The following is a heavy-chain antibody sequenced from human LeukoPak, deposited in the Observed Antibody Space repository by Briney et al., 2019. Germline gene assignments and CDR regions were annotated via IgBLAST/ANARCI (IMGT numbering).Heavy chain of an antibody. CDR3: ARAKPKNMVRGLIMRRESRYYFDY. CDR1: GFTVSSNY. J-gene: IGHJ4*02. D-gene: IGHD3-10*01. CDR2: IYSGGST. V-gene: IGHV3-53*01. Sequence: GGSLRLSCAASGFTVSSNYMSWVRQAPGKGQEWVSVIYSGGSTYYAVSVKGRFTISRDNSKSTLYIQMNSLRAEDTAVYYCARAKPKNMVRGLIMRRESRYYFDYWGQGTLVTVSS.